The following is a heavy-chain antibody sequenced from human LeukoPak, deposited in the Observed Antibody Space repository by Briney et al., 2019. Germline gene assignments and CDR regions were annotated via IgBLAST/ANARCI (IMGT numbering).Heavy chain of an antibody. CDR2: IRGNAGTT. J-gene: IGHJ4*02. Sequence: GGSLRLSCAASGFIFGNYAMIWVRQAPGKGLEWVSSIRGNAGTTYYADSVKGRFTISRDNSKNTLYLQMNSLRAEDTAVYYCARNVVEWELLLYYFDYWGQGTLVTVSS. CDR1: GFIFGNYA. CDR3: ARNVVEWELLLYYFDY. D-gene: IGHD1-26*01. V-gene: IGHV3-23*01.